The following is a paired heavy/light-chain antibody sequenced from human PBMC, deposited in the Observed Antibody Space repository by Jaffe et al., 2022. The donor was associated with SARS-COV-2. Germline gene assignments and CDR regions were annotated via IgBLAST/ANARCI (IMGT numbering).Light chain of an antibody. Sequence: QSVLTQPPSASGTPGQRVTISCSGSSSNLGTNTVNWYQQLPGTAPTLLIYSNNQRPSGVPDRFSGSKSGASASLAISGLQSEDEADYYCAAWDDSLNGYVVFGGGTKLTVL. V-gene: IGLV1-44*01. J-gene: IGLJ2*01. CDR1: SSNLGTNT. CDR3: AAWDDSLNGYVV. CDR2: SNN.
Heavy chain of an antibody. Sequence: QLQESGPGLVRPSETLSLTCTVSGGSISTISYYWGWIRQPPGKGLEWIGSSFYSGSTYYNPSLKSRVTISLDTSKDQFSLKLNSVTVADTAVYYCARQYSGSYSSLGYWGQGTLVTVSS. CDR1: GGSISTISYY. CDR2: SFYSGST. V-gene: IGHV4-39*01. D-gene: IGHD1-26*01. CDR3: ARQYSGSYSSLGY. J-gene: IGHJ4*02.